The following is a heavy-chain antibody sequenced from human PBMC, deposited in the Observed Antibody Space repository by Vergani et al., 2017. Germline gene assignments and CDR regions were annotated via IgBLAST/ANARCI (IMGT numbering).Heavy chain of an antibody. CDR2: ITPIVGTA. CDR1: GGTFNTYA. Sequence: QVHLVQSGAEVKKPGSSVKVSCKASGGTFNTYAINWVRQAPGQGLQWMGRITPIVGTATYAQQFQGRITITADESTTTAYMEVGSLRSEDTAVYYCAGSIYYYDTTQYNPPLGYWGQGTLVTVSS. V-gene: IGHV1-69*11. D-gene: IGHD3-22*01. CDR3: AGSIYYYDTTQYNPPLGY. J-gene: IGHJ4*02.